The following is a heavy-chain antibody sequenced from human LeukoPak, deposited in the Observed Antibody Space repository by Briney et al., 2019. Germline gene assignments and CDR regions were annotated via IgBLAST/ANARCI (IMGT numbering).Heavy chain of an antibody. J-gene: IGHJ4*02. Sequence: MHWVRRAPGKGLEWVAVIWYDGSNKYYADSVKGRFTISRDNSKNTLYLQMNSLRAEDTAVYYCARGKAAMVSLWGQGTLVTVSS. CDR2: IWYDGSNK. D-gene: IGHD5-18*01. V-gene: IGHV3-33*01. CDR3: ARGKAAMVSL.